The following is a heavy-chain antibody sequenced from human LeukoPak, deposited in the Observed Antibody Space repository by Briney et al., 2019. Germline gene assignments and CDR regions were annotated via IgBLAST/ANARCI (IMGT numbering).Heavy chain of an antibody. CDR3: ARLVGYSRFLDY. V-gene: IGHV4-59*08. D-gene: IGHD6-13*01. CDR1: GVPISSYY. J-gene: IGHJ4*02. CDR2: IYSSAST. Sequence: SETLSLTCTVSGVPISSYYWMWLRQPPGKGLVGTGYIYSSASTNNNRSDKRRLTISVDTSKNQCSLTLSPVTPADTAVYYCARLVGYSRFLDYWGQGTLVTVSS.